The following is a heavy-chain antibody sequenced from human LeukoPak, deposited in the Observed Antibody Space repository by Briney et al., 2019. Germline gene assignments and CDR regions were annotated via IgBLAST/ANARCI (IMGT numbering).Heavy chain of an antibody. CDR3: ARDRVGATGRLDY. CDR1: GYTFTNYY. V-gene: IGHV1-46*01. J-gene: IGHJ4*02. Sequence: ASVKVSCKASGYTFTNYYMHWVRQAPGQGLEWMGIINPSGGGTSYAQKFQGRVTITADESTSTAYMELSSLRSEDTAVYYCARDRVGATGRLDYWGQGTLVTVSS. D-gene: IGHD1-26*01. CDR2: INPSGGGT.